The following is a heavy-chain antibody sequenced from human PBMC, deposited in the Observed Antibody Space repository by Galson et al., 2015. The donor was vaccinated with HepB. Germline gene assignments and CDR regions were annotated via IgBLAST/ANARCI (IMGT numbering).Heavy chain of an antibody. CDR2: ISAYNGNT. J-gene: IGHJ6*03. CDR1: GYTFTRYG. V-gene: IGHV1-18*01. Sequence: SVKVSCKASGYTFTRYGISWVRQAPGQGLEWMGWISAYNGNTNYAQKLQGRVTMTTDTSTSTAYMELRSLRSDDTAVYYCARDVPSGVVVPAAILRYYYYYYMDVWGKGTTVTVSS. CDR3: ARDVPSGVVVPAAILRYYYYYYMDV. D-gene: IGHD2-2*02.